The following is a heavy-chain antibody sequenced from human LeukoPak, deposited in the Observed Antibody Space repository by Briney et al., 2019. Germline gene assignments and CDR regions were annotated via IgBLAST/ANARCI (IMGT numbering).Heavy chain of an antibody. V-gene: IGHV3-66*01. CDR2: IYSGGST. CDR3: ARGPMVRTNLFDY. J-gene: IGHJ4*02. D-gene: IGHD3-10*01. Sequence: GGSLRLSCVASGFNISYNYMSWVRQAPGKGLEWVSVIYSGGSTYYADSVKGRFIISRDNAKNTLYLQMNSLRAEDTAVYYCARGPMVRTNLFDYWGQGTLVTVSS. CDR1: GFNISYNY.